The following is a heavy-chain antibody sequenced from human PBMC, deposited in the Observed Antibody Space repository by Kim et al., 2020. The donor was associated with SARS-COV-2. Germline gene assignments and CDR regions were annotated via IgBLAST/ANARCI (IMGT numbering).Heavy chain of an antibody. Sequence: SETLSLTCTVSGGSVSSGSYYWSWIRQPPGKGLEWIGYIYYSGSTNYNPSLKSRVTISVDTSKNQFSLKLSSVTAADTAVYYCGCGGGDWLTSDYWGQGTLVTVSS. D-gene: IGHD2-21*02. V-gene: IGHV4-61*01. CDR1: GGSVSSGSYY. CDR3: GCGGGDWLTSDY. CDR2: IYYSGST. J-gene: IGHJ4*02.